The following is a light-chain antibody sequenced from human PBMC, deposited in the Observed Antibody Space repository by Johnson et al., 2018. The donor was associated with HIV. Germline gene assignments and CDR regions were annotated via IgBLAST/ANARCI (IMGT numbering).Light chain of an antibody. CDR2: ENN. CDR1: SSNIGNNY. V-gene: IGLV1-51*02. Sequence: QSVLTQPPSVSAAPGQKVTISCSGSSSNIGNNYVSWYQQLPGTAPKLLIYENNMRPSGIPDRFSGSKSGTSATLDITGLQTGDAADYYCGTWDSSLSVYVFGNGTKVTVL. CDR3: GTWDSSLSVYV. J-gene: IGLJ1*01.